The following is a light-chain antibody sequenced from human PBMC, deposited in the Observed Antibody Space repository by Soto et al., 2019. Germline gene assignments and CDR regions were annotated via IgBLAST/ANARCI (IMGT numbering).Light chain of an antibody. CDR3: CSYAGSSTEV. V-gene: IGLV2-23*02. CDR2: EVN. Sequence: QSALTQPASVSGSPGQSITISCTGTSSDVGSYNLVSWYQQYPGKAPKLMISEVNKPSSVVSHRFSGSKSGNTASLTISGLQAADEADYYCCSYAGSSTEVFGTGTKLTVL. J-gene: IGLJ1*01. CDR1: SSDVGSYNL.